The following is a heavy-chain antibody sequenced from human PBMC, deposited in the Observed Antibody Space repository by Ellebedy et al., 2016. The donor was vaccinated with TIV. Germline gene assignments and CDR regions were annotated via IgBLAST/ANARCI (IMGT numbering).Heavy chain of an antibody. Sequence: ASVKVSCKASGGTFSSYGINWVRQAPGQRLEWMGWIDPDNGNTKYSQKFQGRVTITRDTSTSTVYMELSSLRSEDTAVYYCARWLRYNWNDHKNYGMDVWGQGTTVTVSS. J-gene: IGHJ6*02. V-gene: IGHV1-3*01. D-gene: IGHD1-20*01. CDR1: GGTFSSYG. CDR3: ARWLRYNWNDHKNYGMDV. CDR2: IDPDNGNT.